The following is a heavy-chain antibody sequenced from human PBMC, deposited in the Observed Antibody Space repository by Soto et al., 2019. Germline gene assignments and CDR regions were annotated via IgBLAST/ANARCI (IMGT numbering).Heavy chain of an antibody. J-gene: IGHJ3*02. V-gene: IGHV3-73*01. Sequence: EVQLVESGGGLVQPGGSLKLSCAASGFTFSGSAMHWFRQASGKGLEWVGRIRSKANSYATAYAASVKGRFTISRDDSRNTAYLKMTSLKTEDTAVYYFTRTDDFDIWGQGTMVTVSS. CDR3: TRTDDFDI. CDR1: GFTFSGSA. CDR2: IRSKANSYAT.